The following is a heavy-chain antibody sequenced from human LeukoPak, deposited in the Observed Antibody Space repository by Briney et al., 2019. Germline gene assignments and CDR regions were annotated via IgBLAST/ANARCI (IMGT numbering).Heavy chain of an antibody. D-gene: IGHD4-11*01. V-gene: IGHV1-2*02. CDR1: GYTFTGYY. CDR3: AILSTVTTPPNY. J-gene: IGHJ4*02. Sequence: ASVKVSCKASGYTFTGYYMHWVRQAPGQGLEWMGWIKPNSGGTNYAQKFQGRVTMTRDTSISTAYMELSRLRSDDTAVYYCAILSTVTTPPNYWGQGTLVTVSS. CDR2: IKPNSGGT.